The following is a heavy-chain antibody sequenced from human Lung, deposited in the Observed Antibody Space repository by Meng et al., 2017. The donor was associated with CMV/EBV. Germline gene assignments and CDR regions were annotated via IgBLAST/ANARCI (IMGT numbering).Heavy chain of an antibody. D-gene: IGHD3-10*01. CDR3: ARAGYYYGSGSCDY. CDR2: INPNSGGT. J-gene: IGHJ4*02. Sequence: ASXXVSXKASGYTFTGYYMHWVRQAPGQGLEWMGWINPNSGGTNYAQKFQGRVTMTRDTSISTAYMELSRLRSDDTDVYYCARAGYYYGSGSCDYWGQGTXVTVSS. CDR1: GYTFTGYY. V-gene: IGHV1-2*02.